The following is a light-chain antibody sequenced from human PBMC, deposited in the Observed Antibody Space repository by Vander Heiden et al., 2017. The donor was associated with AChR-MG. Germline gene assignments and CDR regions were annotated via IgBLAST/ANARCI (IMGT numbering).Light chain of an antibody. CDR1: RSDVGGYND. CDR2: DVS. J-gene: IGLJ3*02. Sequence: QSALTQPASVSGSPGPSITISCTGTRSDVGGYNDVSWYQQHPGKAPKLMIYDVSNRPSGVSNRFSGSKSGNTASLTISGLHAEDEADYYCSSYTSSSTPLWVFGGGTKLTVL. CDR3: SSYTSSSTPLWV. V-gene: IGLV2-14*03.